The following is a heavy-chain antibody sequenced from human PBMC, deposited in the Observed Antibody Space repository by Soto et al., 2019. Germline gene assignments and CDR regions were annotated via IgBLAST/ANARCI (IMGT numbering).Heavy chain of an antibody. V-gene: IGHV3-7*01. D-gene: IGHD4-17*01. Sequence: GGSLRLSCAASGFTFSSYWMSWVRQAPGKGLEWVANIKQDGSEKYYVDSVKGRFTISRDNAKNSLYLQMNSLRAEDTAVYYCARNYGDYYYYYYMDVWGKGTTVTVSS. J-gene: IGHJ6*03. CDR2: IKQDGSEK. CDR1: GFTFSSYW. CDR3: ARNYGDYYYYYYMDV.